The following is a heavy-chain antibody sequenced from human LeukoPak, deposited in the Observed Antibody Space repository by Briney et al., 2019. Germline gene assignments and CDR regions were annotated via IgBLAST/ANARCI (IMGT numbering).Heavy chain of an antibody. Sequence: GGSLRLSCAASGFTFSSYGMHWVRQAPGKGLEWVAFIRYDGSNKYYADSVKGRFTISRDNSKNTLYLQMNSLRAEDTAVYYCAKVRVIAADGRLDVWGKGTTVTVSS. D-gene: IGHD6-13*01. CDR1: GFTFSSYG. J-gene: IGHJ6*04. V-gene: IGHV3-30*02. CDR3: AKVRVIAADGRLDV. CDR2: IRYDGSNK.